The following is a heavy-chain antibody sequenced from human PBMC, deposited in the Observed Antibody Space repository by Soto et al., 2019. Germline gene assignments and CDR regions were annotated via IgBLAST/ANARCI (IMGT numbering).Heavy chain of an antibody. D-gene: IGHD2-8*01. Sequence: GGSLRLSCAASGFTFSSYSMNWVRQAPGKGLEWVSSISSSSSYIYYADSVKGRFTISRDNAKNSLYLQMNSLRAEDTAVYYCARVNGLATEAFDIWGQGTMVTVSS. CDR2: ISSSSSYI. V-gene: IGHV3-21*01. J-gene: IGHJ3*02. CDR3: ARVNGLATEAFDI. CDR1: GFTFSSYS.